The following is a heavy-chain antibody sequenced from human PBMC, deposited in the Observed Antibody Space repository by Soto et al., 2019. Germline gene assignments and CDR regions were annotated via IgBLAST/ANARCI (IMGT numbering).Heavy chain of an antibody. D-gene: IGHD3-10*01. CDR2: VSGSGGSR. J-gene: IGHJ3*02. CDR3: AKGGRYYYGSGSPYDAFDI. Sequence: GGSLRLSCATSGFTFSTFAMSWVRQAPGKGLEWVSVVSGSGGSRGYADSVKGRFTISRDNSKNTVYLQMNSLRAEDTAVYYCAKGGRYYYGSGSPYDAFDIWGQGTMVTVSS. CDR1: GFTFSTFA. V-gene: IGHV3-23*01.